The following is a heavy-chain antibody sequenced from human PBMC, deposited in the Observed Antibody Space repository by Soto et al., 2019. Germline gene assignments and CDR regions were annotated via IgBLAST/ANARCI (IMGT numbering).Heavy chain of an antibody. J-gene: IGHJ4*02. CDR2: VYRTGST. Sequence: QVQLQESGPGLVKPSGTLSLTCAVSGGSISTSNWWSWVRQPPGKGLEWIGEVYRTGSTNYNPSLACRVIVSVAKSKNQFSLKLTSVTAADTAVYYCASARATIAAAAIFDCWGQGTLVTVSS. CDR1: GGSISTSNW. D-gene: IGHD6-13*01. V-gene: IGHV4-4*02. CDR3: ASARATIAAAAIFDC.